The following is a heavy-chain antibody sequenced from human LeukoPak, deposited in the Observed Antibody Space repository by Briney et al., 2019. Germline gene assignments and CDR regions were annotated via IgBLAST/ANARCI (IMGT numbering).Heavy chain of an antibody. D-gene: IGHD3-3*01. CDR3: ARLREIPVFGVVTKSTSYFDY. V-gene: IGHV3-11*04. CDR1: GFTFSDYY. J-gene: IGHJ4*02. Sequence: GGSLRLSCAASGFTFSDYYMSWIRQAPGKGLEWVSYIGCSGTTIHYADSVKGRFTSSWDNAKNSLYLQMNSLRAEDTAVCYCARLREIPVFGVVTKSTSYFDYWGQGTLVTVSS. CDR2: IGCSGTTI.